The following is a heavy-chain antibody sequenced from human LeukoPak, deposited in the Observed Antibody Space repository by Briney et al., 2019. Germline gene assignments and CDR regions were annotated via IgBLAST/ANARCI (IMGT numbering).Heavy chain of an antibody. J-gene: IGHJ6*03. CDR1: AGSISSSSYY. CDR2: IYYSGST. Sequence: PSETLSLTCTVSAGSISSSSYYWGWIRQPPGKGLEWIGSIYYSGSTYYNPSLKSRVTISVDTSKNQFSLKLSSVTAADTAVYYCARYDYYYYYMDVWGKGTTVTISS. V-gene: IGHV4-39*01. CDR3: ARYDYYYYYMDV.